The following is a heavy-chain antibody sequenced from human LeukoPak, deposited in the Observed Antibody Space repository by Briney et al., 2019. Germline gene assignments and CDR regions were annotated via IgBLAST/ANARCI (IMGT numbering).Heavy chain of an antibody. V-gene: IGHV3-21*01. CDR3: ASEGDGYNSLDY. D-gene: IGHD5-24*01. Sequence: GGSLRLSCAASGFTFSTYSMNWVRQAPGKGLEWVSSISSSSTYIYYADSVKGRFTISRDNAKNSLYLQMNSLRAEDTAVYYCASEGDGYNSLDYWGQGTLVTVSS. CDR2: ISSSSTYI. J-gene: IGHJ4*02. CDR1: GFTFSTYS.